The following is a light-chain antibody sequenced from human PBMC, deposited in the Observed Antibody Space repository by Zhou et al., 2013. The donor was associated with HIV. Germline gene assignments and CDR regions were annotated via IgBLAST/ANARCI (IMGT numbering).Light chain of an antibody. CDR1: QTISSY. CDR3: QQTYDTPWT. J-gene: IGKJ1*01. Sequence: DIQMTQSPSTLSASVGGRVTITCRASQTISSYLNWYQQKPGKAPKLLIYAASSLQSGVPSRFSGSGSGTDFTLTISSLQPEDFTTYYCQQTYDTPWTFGQGTKVEIE. CDR2: AAS. V-gene: IGKV1-39*01.